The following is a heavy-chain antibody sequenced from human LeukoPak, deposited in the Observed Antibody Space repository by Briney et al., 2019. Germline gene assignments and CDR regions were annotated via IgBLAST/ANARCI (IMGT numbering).Heavy chain of an antibody. CDR3: ARADTYYYDSSGYYSSAFDI. V-gene: IGHV1-46*01. Sequence: VASVKVSCKASGYTFTSYYMHWVRQAPGQGLEWMGIINPSGGSTSYAQKFQGRVTMTRDTSTSTVYMELSSLRSEDTAVYYCARADTYYYDSSGYYSSAFDIWGQGTMVTVSS. D-gene: IGHD3-22*01. CDR2: INPSGGST. J-gene: IGHJ3*02. CDR1: GYTFTSYY.